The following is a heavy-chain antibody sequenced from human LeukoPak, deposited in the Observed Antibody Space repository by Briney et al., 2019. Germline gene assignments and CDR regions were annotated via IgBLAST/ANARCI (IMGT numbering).Heavy chain of an antibody. CDR2: IIPIIGTA. V-gene: IGHV1-69*05. Sequence: SVKVSCKASGGTFSSYAISWVRQAPGQGLEWMGRIIPIIGTANYAQKFQGRVTITTDESTSTAYMELSSLRSEDTAVYYCVRDRGSGWYVEGDYWGQGTLVTVSS. CDR1: GGTFSSYA. J-gene: IGHJ4*02. CDR3: VRDRGSGWYVEGDY. D-gene: IGHD6-19*01.